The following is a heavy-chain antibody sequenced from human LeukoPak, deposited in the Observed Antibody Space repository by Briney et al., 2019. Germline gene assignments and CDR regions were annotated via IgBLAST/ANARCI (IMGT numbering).Heavy chain of an antibody. J-gene: IGHJ4*02. CDR2: IKQDGSEK. CDR1: GFTFSSYW. D-gene: IGHD5-24*01. CDR3: AGGRDVYRY. Sequence: GGSLRLSCAASGFTFSSYWMTWVRQAPGKGLEWVANIKQDGSEKYYVDSVRGRFTISRDNAKNSLYLQMNSLRAEDTAVYYCAGGRDVYRYWGQGTLVTVSS. V-gene: IGHV3-7*01.